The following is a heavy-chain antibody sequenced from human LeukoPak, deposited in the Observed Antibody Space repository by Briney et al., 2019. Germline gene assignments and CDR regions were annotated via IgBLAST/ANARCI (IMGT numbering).Heavy chain of an antibody. V-gene: IGHV3-66*01. CDR2: VYSGGST. J-gene: IGHJ4*02. CDR3: AISRRATSPFDY. CDR1: GFTVSSNY. D-gene: IGHD5-12*01. Sequence: PGGSLRLSCAASGFTVSSNYMSWVRQAPGKGLEWVSVVYSGGSTYYADSVKGRFTISRDNSKNTLYLQMNSLRAEDTAVYYCAISRRATSPFDYWGQGTLVTVSS.